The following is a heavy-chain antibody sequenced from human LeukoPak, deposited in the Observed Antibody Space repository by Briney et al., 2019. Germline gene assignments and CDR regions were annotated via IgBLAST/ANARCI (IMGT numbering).Heavy chain of an antibody. CDR2: ISSSGSTI. D-gene: IGHD3-10*02. Sequence: GGSLRLSCAASGFTFSSYEMNWVRQAPGKGLEGGSYISSSGSTIYYADSVRGGFNIYRENEKNSLYLQMNSLRAEDTAVYYCAELGITMIGGVWGKGTTVTLSS. CDR3: AELGITMIGGV. J-gene: IGHJ6*04. CDR1: GFTFSSYE. V-gene: IGHV3-48*03.